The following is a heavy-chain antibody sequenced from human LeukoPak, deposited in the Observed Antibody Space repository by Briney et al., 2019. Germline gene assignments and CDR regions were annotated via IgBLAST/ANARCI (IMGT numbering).Heavy chain of an antibody. CDR1: GYTFTGYY. CDR3: ASSGTMDV. V-gene: IGHV1-69*02. CDR2: IIPILGIA. J-gene: IGHJ6*02. Sequence: SVKVSCKASGYTFTGYYMHWVRQAPGQGLEWMGRIIPILGIANYAQKFQGRVTITADKSTSTAYMELSSLRSEDTAVYYCASSGTMDVWGQGTTVTVSS.